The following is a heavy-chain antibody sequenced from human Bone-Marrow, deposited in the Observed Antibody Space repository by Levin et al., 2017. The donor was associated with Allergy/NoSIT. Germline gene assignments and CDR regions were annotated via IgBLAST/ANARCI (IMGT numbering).Heavy chain of an antibody. CDR2: IYWDDDK. Sequence: SGPTLVKPTQTLTVTCTFSGFSLSTRGVGVGWIRQPPGRALDWLALIYWDDDKRYSPSLKSRLTITKDTSKNQVVLTMTNMDPVDTATYYCAHTSSGSSGGYYFDYWGQGTLVTVSS. V-gene: IGHV2-5*02. J-gene: IGHJ4*02. CDR1: GFSLSTRGVG. D-gene: IGHD1-26*01. CDR3: AHTSSGSSGGYYFDY.